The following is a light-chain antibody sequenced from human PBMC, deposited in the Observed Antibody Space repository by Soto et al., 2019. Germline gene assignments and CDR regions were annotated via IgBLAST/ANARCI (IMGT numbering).Light chain of an antibody. CDR2: DAS. V-gene: IGKV1-5*01. J-gene: IGKJ1*01. Sequence: DIQMTQSPSTLSASVGDRVTITCRASQIISGWLAWYQKKPGKAPQLLIYDASDLESGVPSRFSGSGSGTEFTLTISSLNPDDFATYYCQQYNRSPWTFGQGTMVDIK. CDR3: QQYNRSPWT. CDR1: QIISGW.